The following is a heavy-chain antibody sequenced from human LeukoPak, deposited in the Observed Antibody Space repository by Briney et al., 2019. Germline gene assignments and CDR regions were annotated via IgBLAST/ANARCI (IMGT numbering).Heavy chain of an antibody. Sequence: SETLSLTCTVSGGSISSYYWSWIRQPPGRGLEWIGYIYYSGSTNYNPSLKSRVTISVDTSKNQFSLKLSSVTAADTAVYYCARSALAVAAPGWFDPWGQGTLVTVSS. D-gene: IGHD6-19*01. CDR1: GGSISSYY. V-gene: IGHV4-59*08. CDR3: ARSALAVAAPGWFDP. J-gene: IGHJ5*02. CDR2: IYYSGST.